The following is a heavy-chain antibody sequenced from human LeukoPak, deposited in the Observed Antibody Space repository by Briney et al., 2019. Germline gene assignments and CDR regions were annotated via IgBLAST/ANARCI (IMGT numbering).Heavy chain of an antibody. J-gene: IGHJ3*02. CDR3: ARCIAAAGTGCDFDI. D-gene: IGHD6-13*01. V-gene: IGHV2-70*11. CDR1: GFSLSTSGMC. Sequence: SGPTLVNPTQTLTLTCTFSGFSLSTSGMCVSWIRQPPGKALEWLARIDWDDDKYYSTSLKTRLTISEDTSKNQVVLTMTNMDPVDTATYYCARCIAAAGTGCDFDIWGQGTMVTVSS. CDR2: IDWDDDK.